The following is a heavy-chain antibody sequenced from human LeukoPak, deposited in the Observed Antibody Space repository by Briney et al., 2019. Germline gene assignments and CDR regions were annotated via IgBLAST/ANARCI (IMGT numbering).Heavy chain of an antibody. D-gene: IGHD5-18*01. CDR3: ARDTAMVTSVDYYGMDV. CDR1: GFTFSSYW. J-gene: IGHJ6*02. V-gene: IGHV3-7*05. Sequence: PGGSLRLSCAASGFTFSSYWMSWVRQAPGKGLKWVANIKQDGSVKYYVDSVKGRFTISRDNAMNSLYLQMNSLRAEDTAVYYCARDTAMVTSVDYYGMDVWGQGTTVTAS. CDR2: IKQDGSVK.